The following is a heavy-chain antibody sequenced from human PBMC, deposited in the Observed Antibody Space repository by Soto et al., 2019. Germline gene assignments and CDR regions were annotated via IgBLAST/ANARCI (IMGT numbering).Heavy chain of an antibody. D-gene: IGHD3-16*01. Sequence: QVQLEESGPGLVKPSQTLSLTCSVTGGSITTVGYFWTWIRQHPGKGLEWIGSIYYSGNTYHNPSLKSRVSISVDTSENQFSLKLNSVTAADTAVYYCARIPALGHYVYYGMDVWGRGTTVSVSS. V-gene: IGHV4-31*03. CDR1: GGSITTVGYF. CDR3: ARIPALGHYVYYGMDV. CDR2: IYYSGNT. J-gene: IGHJ6*02.